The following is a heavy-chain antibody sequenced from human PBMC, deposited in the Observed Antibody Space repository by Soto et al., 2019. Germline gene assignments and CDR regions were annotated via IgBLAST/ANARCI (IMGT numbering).Heavy chain of an antibody. CDR3: AYAPSVATTWFDP. V-gene: IGHV4-31*09. CDR2: IYFSGST. Sequence: SETLSLTCTVSGGSISSGGYYWSWIRQHPGKGLEWIGYIYFSGSTNYNPSLKSRVTISVDKSKNQFSLKLSSVTAADTAVYYCAYAPSVATTWFDPWGQGTLVTVSS. J-gene: IGHJ5*02. D-gene: IGHD2-8*01. CDR1: GGSISSGGYY.